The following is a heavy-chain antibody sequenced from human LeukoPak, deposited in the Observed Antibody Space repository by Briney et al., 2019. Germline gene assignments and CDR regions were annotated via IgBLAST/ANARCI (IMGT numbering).Heavy chain of an antibody. D-gene: IGHD6-6*01. V-gene: IGHV1-18*01. Sequence: GASVKVSCKASGYDFINYGITWVRQAPGQGLEWMGWISLYNGNTDYKLQGRVTMTTDTSTSTAYMELRSLRSDDTAVYYCAGGGPFFSSSSSKEYYFDYWGQGTLVTVSS. J-gene: IGHJ4*02. CDR1: GYDFINYG. CDR3: AGGGPFFSSSSSKEYYFDY. CDR2: ISLYNGNT.